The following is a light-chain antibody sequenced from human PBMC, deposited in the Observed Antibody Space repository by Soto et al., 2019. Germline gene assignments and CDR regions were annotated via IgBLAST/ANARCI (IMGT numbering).Light chain of an antibody. CDR1: RSVSSN. CDR2: GAS. Sequence: EIVMTQSPVTLSVSPGERATLSCRASRSVSSNLAWYQRKPGQAPRLLIFGASTRATGIPARFSGSGSGTEFTLTISSLQSEDFAVYYCQQYYNWPMYTFGQGTKLEIK. V-gene: IGKV3-15*01. CDR3: QQYYNWPMYT. J-gene: IGKJ2*01.